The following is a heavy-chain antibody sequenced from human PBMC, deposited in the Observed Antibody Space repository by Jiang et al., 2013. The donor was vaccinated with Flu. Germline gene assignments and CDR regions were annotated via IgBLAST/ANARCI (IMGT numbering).Heavy chain of an antibody. CDR2: ITYDGSNK. D-gene: IGHD5-18*01. V-gene: IGHV3-30*04. CDR1: GFTFSSYA. Sequence: VQLLESGGRVVQPGRSLRLSCSASGFTFSSYAIHWVRQAPGKGLEWVAVITYDGSNKFYADSVKGRFTVSRDNSKSTVYLQMNSLKADDTAVYYCAKTNHAAMAYPFDYWGQGTLVTVSS. J-gene: IGHJ4*02. CDR3: AKTNHAAMAYPFDY.